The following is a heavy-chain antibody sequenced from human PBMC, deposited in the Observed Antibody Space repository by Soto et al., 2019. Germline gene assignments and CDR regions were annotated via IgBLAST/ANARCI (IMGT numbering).Heavy chain of an antibody. J-gene: IGHJ5*02. CDR2: ISSSSSYI. CDR3: ARDSGITIFGVVKGFDP. V-gene: IGHV3-21*01. D-gene: IGHD3-3*01. CDR1: GFTFSSYS. Sequence: EVQLVESGGGLVKPGGSLRLSCAASGFTFSSYSMNWVRQAPGKGLEWVLSISSSSSYIYYADSVKGRFTISRDNAKNSLYLQMNSLRAEDTAVYYCARDSGITIFGVVKGFDPWGQGTLVTVSS.